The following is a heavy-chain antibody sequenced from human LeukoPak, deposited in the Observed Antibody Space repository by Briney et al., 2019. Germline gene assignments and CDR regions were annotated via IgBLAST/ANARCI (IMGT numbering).Heavy chain of an antibody. CDR1: GFTFSSYG. V-gene: IGHV3-33*01. CDR2: IWYDGSNK. Sequence: PGGSLRLSCAAPGFTFSSYGMHWGRQAPGKGLEWVAVIWYDGSNKYYADSVKGRFTISRDNSKNTLYLQMNSLSAEDTAVYDCARREMVRGANFDYGGQGTLVTVSS. CDR3: ARREMVRGANFDY. D-gene: IGHD3-10*01. J-gene: IGHJ4*02.